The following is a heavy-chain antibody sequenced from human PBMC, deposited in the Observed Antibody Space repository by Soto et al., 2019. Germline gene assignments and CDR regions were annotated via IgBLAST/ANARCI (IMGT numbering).Heavy chain of an antibody. Sequence: QVQLQESGPGLVKPSQTLSLTCTVSGDSISSGGYYWSWIRQHPGKGLEWIAHIYYSGSTYYNPSLKSRVTISVDMSKNQFSLKLSSVTEADTAVYYCARSPHFDGYNDYWGQGTLVTVSS. CDR3: ARSPHFDGYNDY. J-gene: IGHJ4*02. CDR1: GDSISSGGYY. V-gene: IGHV4-31*03. D-gene: IGHD3-9*01. CDR2: IYYSGST.